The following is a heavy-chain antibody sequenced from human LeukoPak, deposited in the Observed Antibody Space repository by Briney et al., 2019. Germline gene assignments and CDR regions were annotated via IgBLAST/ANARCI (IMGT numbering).Heavy chain of an antibody. CDR3: ARCTAAASTYPLDY. CDR2: INPNRGDT. CDR1: GYTFTDYY. Sequence: ASVKVSCKASGYTFTDYYMHWVRQAPGQGLEWIGWINPNRGDTIFAQKFHGRVTMIKDTSISTAYMELSRLTSDDTAVYFCARCTAAASTYPLDYWGQGTLVTVSS. J-gene: IGHJ4*02. V-gene: IGHV1-2*02. D-gene: IGHD6-13*01.